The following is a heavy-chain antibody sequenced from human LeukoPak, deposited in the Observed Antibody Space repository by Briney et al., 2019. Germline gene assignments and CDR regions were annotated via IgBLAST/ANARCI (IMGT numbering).Heavy chain of an antibody. J-gene: IGHJ6*03. CDR3: AKKDYYYMDV. V-gene: IGHV4-59*12. Sequence: SETLSLTCTVSGGSINSYYWSWIRQPPGKGLECIGYIHYTGSTNYNPSLKSRVTISVDKSKNQFSLKLNSVTAADTAVYYCAKKDYYYMDVWGKGTTVTVSS. CDR2: IHYTGST. CDR1: GGSINSYY.